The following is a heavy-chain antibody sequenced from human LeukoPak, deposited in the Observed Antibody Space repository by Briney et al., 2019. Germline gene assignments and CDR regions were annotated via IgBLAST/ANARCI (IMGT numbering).Heavy chain of an antibody. J-gene: IGHJ4*02. CDR3: ATSPILEWFLFDY. CDR2: FDPEDGET. Sequence: ASVKVSCKVSGYTLTELSMHWVRQAPGKGLEWMGGFDPEDGETIYAQKFQGRVTMSEDTSTDTAYMELSSLRSEDTAVYYCATSPILEWFLFDYWGQGTLVTVSS. V-gene: IGHV1-24*01. CDR1: GYTLTELS. D-gene: IGHD3-3*01.